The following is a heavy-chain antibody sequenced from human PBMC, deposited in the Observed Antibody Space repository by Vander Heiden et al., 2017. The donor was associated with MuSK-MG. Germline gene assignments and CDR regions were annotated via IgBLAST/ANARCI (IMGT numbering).Heavy chain of an antibody. J-gene: IGHJ4*02. Sequence: EVQLLESGGGLVQPGGSLRLSCAASGFPLSSYAMSWVRHAPGKGLEWVSAISGSGGSTYYADAVKGRFTISKDNSKNTLYLQMNSLRAEDTAVYYCAKDKGQQWTIFDYWGQGTLVTVSS. D-gene: IGHD6-19*01. CDR1: GFPLSSYA. V-gene: IGHV3-23*01. CDR3: AKDKGQQWTIFDY. CDR2: ISGSGGST.